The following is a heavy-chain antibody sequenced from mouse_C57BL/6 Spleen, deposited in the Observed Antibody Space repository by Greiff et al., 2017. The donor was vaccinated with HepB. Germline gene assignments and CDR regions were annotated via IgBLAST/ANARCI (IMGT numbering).Heavy chain of an antibody. D-gene: IGHD1-1*01. CDR2: IDPSDSYT. J-gene: IGHJ4*01. V-gene: IGHV1-69*01. CDR3: ARWNYYGSSGGDAMDY. CDR1: GYTFTSYW. Sequence: QVQLQQPGAELVMPGASVKLSCKASGYTFTSYWMHWVKQRPGQGLEWIGEIDPSDSYTNYNQKFKGKSTLTVDKSSSTAYMQLSSLTSEDSAVYYCARWNYYGSSGGDAMDYWGQGTSVTVSS.